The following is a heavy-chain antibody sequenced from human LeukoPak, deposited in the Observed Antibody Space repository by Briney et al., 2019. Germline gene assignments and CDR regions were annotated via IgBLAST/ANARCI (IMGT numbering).Heavy chain of an antibody. V-gene: IGHV3-7*01. CDR3: ARDSPPNSSGWGY. D-gene: IGHD6-19*01. CDR1: GFTFSSYG. J-gene: IGHJ4*02. Sequence: GRSLRLSCAASGFTFSSYGMHWVRQTPGKGLEWVANINQDGSDTYYVDSVKGRFTISRDNAKNSLYLQMYSLTTEDTAVYYCARDSPPNSSGWGYWGQGTLVSVSS. CDR2: INQDGSDT.